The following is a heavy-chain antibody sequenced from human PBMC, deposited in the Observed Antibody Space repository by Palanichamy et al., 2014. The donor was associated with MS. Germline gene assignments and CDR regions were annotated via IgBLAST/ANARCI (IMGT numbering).Heavy chain of an antibody. CDR1: GGSISSSSYY. CDR2: IYYSGST. Sequence: QLQLQESGPGLVKPSETLSLTCTVSGGSISSSSYYWGWIRQPPGKGLEWIGSIYYSGSTYYNPSLKGRVTISVDTSKNQFSLKLSSVTAADTAVYYCVRARAGYSSPSPAYFDYWGQGTLVTVSS. J-gene: IGHJ4*02. CDR3: VRARAGYSSPSPAYFDY. D-gene: IGHD6-6*01. V-gene: IGHV4-39*01.